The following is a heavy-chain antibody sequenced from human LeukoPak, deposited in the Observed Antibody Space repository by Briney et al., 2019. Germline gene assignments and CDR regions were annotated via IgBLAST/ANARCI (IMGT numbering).Heavy chain of an antibody. Sequence: GASVKVSCKASGYTFTGYYMHWVRQAPGQGLEWMGRINPNSGGTNYAQKFQGRVTMTRDTSISTAYMELSRLRSDDTAVYYCASAYCSSTSCYAFDYWGQRTLVTVSS. D-gene: IGHD2-2*01. J-gene: IGHJ4*02. CDR3: ASAYCSSTSCYAFDY. CDR2: INPNSGGT. V-gene: IGHV1-2*06. CDR1: GYTFTGYY.